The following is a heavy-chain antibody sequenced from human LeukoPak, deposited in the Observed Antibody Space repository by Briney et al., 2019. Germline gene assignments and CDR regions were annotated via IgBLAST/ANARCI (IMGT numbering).Heavy chain of an antibody. D-gene: IGHD6-19*01. Sequence: SETLSLTCTVSGGSISSYYWSWIRQPPGKGLEWIGYIYYSGSTNYNPSLKSRVTISVDTSKNQFSLKLSSVTAADTAVYYCARRQKLNSSGWYEMYAFDIWGQGTMVTVSS. V-gene: IGHV4-59*08. CDR1: GGSISSYY. CDR2: IYYSGST. CDR3: ARRQKLNSSGWYEMYAFDI. J-gene: IGHJ3*02.